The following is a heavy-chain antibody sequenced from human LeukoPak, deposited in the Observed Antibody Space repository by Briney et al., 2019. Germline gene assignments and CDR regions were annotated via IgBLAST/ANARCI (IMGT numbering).Heavy chain of an antibody. Sequence: GASVKVSCKVSGYTLTELSMHWVRQAPGKGLEWMGGFDPEDGETIYAQKFQGRVTMTEDTSTDTAYMELSSLRSEDTAVYYCATVPRIWSSYYTSEYFQHWGQGTLVTVSS. V-gene: IGHV1-24*01. D-gene: IGHD3-3*01. CDR1: GYTLTELS. CDR3: ATVPRIWSSYYTSEYFQH. CDR2: FDPEDGET. J-gene: IGHJ1*01.